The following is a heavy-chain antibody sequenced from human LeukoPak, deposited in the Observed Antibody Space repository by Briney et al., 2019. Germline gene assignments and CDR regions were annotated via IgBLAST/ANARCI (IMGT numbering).Heavy chain of an antibody. J-gene: IGHJ5*02. CDR1: GFTFSSYA. CDR2: ISYDGSNK. V-gene: IGHV3-30-3*01. CDR3: RGVRSRGFDP. Sequence: GGSLRLSCAASGFTFSSYAMHWVRQAPGKGLEWVAVISYDGSNKYYADSVKGRFTISRDNSKNTLYLQMNSLRAEDTAVYHCRGVRSRGFDPWGQGTLVTVSS.